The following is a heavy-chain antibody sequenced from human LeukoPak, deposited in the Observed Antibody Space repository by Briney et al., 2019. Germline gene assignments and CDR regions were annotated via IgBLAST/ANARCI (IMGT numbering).Heavy chain of an antibody. Sequence: ASGKVSCMASGYTFTSYGISWVRQAPGQGLEWRGWISAYNGNTNYAQKLQGRVTMTTDTSTSTAYMGLRSLRSDDTAVYYCARGFHYATNYFDYWGQGTLVTVSS. CDR1: GYTFTSYG. V-gene: IGHV1-18*01. CDR2: ISAYNGNT. CDR3: ARGFHYATNYFDY. D-gene: IGHD4-17*01. J-gene: IGHJ4*02.